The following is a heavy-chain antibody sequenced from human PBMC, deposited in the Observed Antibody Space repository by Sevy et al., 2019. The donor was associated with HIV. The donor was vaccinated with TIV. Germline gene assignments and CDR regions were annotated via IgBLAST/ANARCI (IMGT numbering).Heavy chain of an antibody. CDR2: IYHSGST. CDR3: ARKVVAFGNPGFEDY. J-gene: IGHJ4*02. D-gene: IGHD3-16*01. Sequence: SETLSLTCGVSGYSIISGYYWGWIRQPPGKGLEWIGSIYHSGSTYYNPSLKSRFTISVDTSKNQFSLKLSSVTAADTAVYYCARKVVAFGNPGFEDYWGQGTLVTVSS. CDR1: GYSIISGYY. V-gene: IGHV4-38-2*01.